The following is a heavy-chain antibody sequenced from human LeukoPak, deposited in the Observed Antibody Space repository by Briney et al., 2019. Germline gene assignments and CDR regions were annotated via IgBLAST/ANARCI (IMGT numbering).Heavy chain of an antibody. V-gene: IGHV4-30-4*01. CDR2: IYYDGST. CDR3: ARDGTTDGYNFDY. Sequence: PSQTLSLTCTVSGGSISSGDYYWSWIRQPPGKGLEWIGYIYYDGSTNYNPSLKSRVTISVDTSKNQFSLKLSSVTAADTAVYYCARDGTTDGYNFDYWGQGTLVTVSS. J-gene: IGHJ4*02. D-gene: IGHD5-24*01. CDR1: GGSISSGDYY.